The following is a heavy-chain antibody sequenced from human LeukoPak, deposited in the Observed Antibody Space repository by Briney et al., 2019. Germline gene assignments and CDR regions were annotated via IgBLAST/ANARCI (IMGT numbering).Heavy chain of an antibody. CDR3: AHREGPNGENYFDY. V-gene: IGHV2-5*01. D-gene: IGHD4-17*01. CDR2: LYWNDDK. CDR1: GFSVTATGGG. Sequence: SGPTLAKPTQPLTLTCAFSGFSVTATGGGVGWIRQPPGKALEWLALLYWNDDKRYTPSLKSRLTITKDTSKNQVVLTMTNMDPVDSATYYCAHREGPNGENYFDYWGQGTLVTVSS. J-gene: IGHJ4*02.